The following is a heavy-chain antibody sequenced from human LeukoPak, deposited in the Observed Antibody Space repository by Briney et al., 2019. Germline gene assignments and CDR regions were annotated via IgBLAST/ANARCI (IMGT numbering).Heavy chain of an antibody. Sequence: GGSLRLSCAASGFTFSTFAMTWVRQAPGKGLEWVSTFSPDGIHYADSVKGRFAISRDDSMSTLFLQMNSLRAEDAAIYYCAKDYARGGCSLAHCNPIDSWGQGTLVTVSS. J-gene: IGHJ4*02. CDR2: FSPDGI. V-gene: IGHV3-23*01. CDR1: GFTFSTFA. CDR3: AKDYARGGCSLAHCNPIDS. D-gene: IGHD2-15*01.